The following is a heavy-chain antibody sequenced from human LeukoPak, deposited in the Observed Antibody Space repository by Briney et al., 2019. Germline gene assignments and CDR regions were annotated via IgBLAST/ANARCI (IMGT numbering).Heavy chain of an antibody. CDR1: GYSFASYW. CDR3: ARLEGIGYSSSWYADY. V-gene: IGHV5-51*01. D-gene: IGHD6-13*01. J-gene: IGHJ4*02. CDR2: IHPNDAST. Sequence: GESLKISCEASGYSFASYWIGWVRQMSGKGLEWMAIIHPNDASTRYSPSFQGQVTISADKSISTAYLQWSSLKASDTAMYYCARLEGIGYSSSWYADYWGQGTLVTVSS.